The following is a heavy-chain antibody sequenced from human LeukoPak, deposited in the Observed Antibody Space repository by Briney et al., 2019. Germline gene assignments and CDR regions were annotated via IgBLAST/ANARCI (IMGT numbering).Heavy chain of an antibody. CDR1: GFTVSSNY. J-gene: IGHJ5*02. D-gene: IGHD2-2*01. CDR2: IYSGGST. V-gene: IGHV3-53*01. Sequence: GGSLRLSCAASGFTVSSNYMSWVRQAPGKGLEWVSVIYSGGSTYYADSVKGRFTISRDNSKNTLYLQMNSLRAGDTAVYYCAREYCSSTSCYQNWFDPWGQGTLVTVSS. CDR3: AREYCSSTSCYQNWFDP.